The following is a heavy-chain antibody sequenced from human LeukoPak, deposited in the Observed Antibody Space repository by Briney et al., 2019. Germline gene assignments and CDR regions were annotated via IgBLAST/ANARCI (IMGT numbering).Heavy chain of an antibody. CDR2: FGPEDGET. D-gene: IGHD3-3*01. CDR1: GYTHTELS. Sequence: GASEKVSCNVSGYTHTELSLHWVRQAPGKGLEWVGGFGPEDGETIYAQKFQDSLTMTEDTSTDTAYSALRSLISEDATVFYCAPRPPYDFWSGYDEGGDYWGQGTLVTVSS. J-gene: IGHJ4*02. V-gene: IGHV1-24*01. CDR3: APRPPYDFWSGYDEGGDY.